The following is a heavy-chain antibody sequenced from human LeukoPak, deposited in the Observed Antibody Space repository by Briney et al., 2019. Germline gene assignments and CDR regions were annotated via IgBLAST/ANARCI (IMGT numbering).Heavy chain of an antibody. D-gene: IGHD7-27*01. CDR3: ARRIATATGSHWFDP. V-gene: IGHV4-59*08. CDR1: GGSISSYY. Sequence: SETLSLTCNVSGGSISSYYWSWIRQPPGKGLEWIGYIYYSGSTNYNPSLKSRVTISVDTSKNQFSLKLSSVTAADTAVYYCARRIATATGSHWFDPWGQGTLVTVSS. CDR2: IYYSGST. J-gene: IGHJ5*02.